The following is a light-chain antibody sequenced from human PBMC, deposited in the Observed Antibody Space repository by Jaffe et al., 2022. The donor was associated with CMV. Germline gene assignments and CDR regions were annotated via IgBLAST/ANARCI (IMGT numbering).Light chain of an antibody. CDR1: QSIGSNH. Sequence: DIQMTQSPSSLSASVGDRVTFTCRASQSIGSNHLNWYQQKRGEGPKVLMYATSRPQSGVPSRFSASGSGTDFALTISSLQPEDLATYYCQQSVSFPYTFGQGTKLEIK. CDR2: ATS. J-gene: IGKJ2*01. V-gene: IGKV1-39*01. CDR3: QQSVSFPYT.